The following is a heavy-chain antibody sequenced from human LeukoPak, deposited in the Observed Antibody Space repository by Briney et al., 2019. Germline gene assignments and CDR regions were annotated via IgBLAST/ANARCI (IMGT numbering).Heavy chain of an antibody. D-gene: IGHD7-27*01. V-gene: IGHV3-30-3*01. Sequence: GGSLRLSCAASGFTFSSYAMHWVRQAPGKGLEWVAVISYDGSNKYYADSVKGRFTISRDNSKNTLYLQMNSLRAEDTAVYYCARDPPGWGQGTLVTVSS. J-gene: IGHJ4*02. CDR2: ISYDGSNK. CDR3: ARDPPG. CDR1: GFTFSSYA.